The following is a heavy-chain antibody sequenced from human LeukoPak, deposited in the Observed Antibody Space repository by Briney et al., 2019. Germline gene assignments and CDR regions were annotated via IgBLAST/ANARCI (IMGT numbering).Heavy chain of an antibody. V-gene: IGHV4-59*01. Sequence: EASETLSLTCALYGGSFSGYYWSWIRQPPGKGLEWIGYIYYSGSTNYNPSLKSRVTISVDTSKNQFSLKLSSVTAADTAVYYCARGGGRRDGYNYLLYYYYMDVWGKGTTVTVSS. D-gene: IGHD5-24*01. J-gene: IGHJ6*03. CDR3: ARGGGRRDGYNYLLYYYYMDV. CDR1: GGSFSGYY. CDR2: IYYSGST.